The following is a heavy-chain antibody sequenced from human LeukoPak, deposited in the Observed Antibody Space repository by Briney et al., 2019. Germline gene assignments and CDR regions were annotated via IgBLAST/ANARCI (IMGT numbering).Heavy chain of an antibody. Sequence: GASVKVSCKASGYTFTSYGIGWVRQAPGQGLEWMGWISAYNGNTNYAQKLQGRVTMTTDTSTSTAYMELRSLRSDDTAVYYCARDTCSGGSCYSTINDYWGQGTLATVSS. D-gene: IGHD2-15*01. J-gene: IGHJ4*02. CDR2: ISAYNGNT. CDR1: GYTFTSYG. V-gene: IGHV1-18*04. CDR3: ARDTCSGGSCYSTINDY.